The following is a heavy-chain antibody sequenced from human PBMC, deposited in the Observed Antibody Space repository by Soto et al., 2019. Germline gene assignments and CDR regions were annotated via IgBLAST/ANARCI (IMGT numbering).Heavy chain of an antibody. CDR1: GYTLTELS. J-gene: IGHJ4*02. D-gene: IGHD3-3*01. V-gene: IGHV1-24*01. CDR3: ATEVRFLEWLHLIFDY. Sequence: GASVKVSCKVSGYTLTELSMHWVRQAPGKGLEWMGGFDPEDGETIYAQKFQGRVTMTEDTSTDTAYMELSSLRSEDTAVYYCATEVRFLEWLHLIFDYWGQGTLVTVSS. CDR2: FDPEDGET.